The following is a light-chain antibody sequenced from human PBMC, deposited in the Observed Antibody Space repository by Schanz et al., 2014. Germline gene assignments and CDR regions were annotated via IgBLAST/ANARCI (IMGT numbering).Light chain of an antibody. Sequence: EIVLTQSPATLSLSPGERAALSCRASQNVDSVYLAWYQQKPGQAPRLLIYGVSSRATGIPDSFSGSGSGTDFTLTISRLEPEDFAVYYCQHYGNSPPLTFGQGTKVEI. CDR1: QNVDSVY. CDR3: QHYGNSPPLT. V-gene: IGKV3-20*01. CDR2: GVS. J-gene: IGKJ1*01.